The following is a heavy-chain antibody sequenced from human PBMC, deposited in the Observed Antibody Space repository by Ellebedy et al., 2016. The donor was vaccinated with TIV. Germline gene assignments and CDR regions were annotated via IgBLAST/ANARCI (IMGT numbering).Heavy chain of an antibody. J-gene: IGHJ4*02. V-gene: IGHV3-23*01. D-gene: IGHD6-13*01. Sequence: GESLKISCAASGFTFGCCAMSWVRQAPGKGLEWVSVISNGGDTTYADSVKGRFTISRDNSKNTLSLQMNSLRADDTAIYYCAKLGGVLSWYADYWGLGTLVTVSS. CDR1: GFTFGCCA. CDR2: ISNGGDTT. CDR3: AKLGGVLSWYADY.